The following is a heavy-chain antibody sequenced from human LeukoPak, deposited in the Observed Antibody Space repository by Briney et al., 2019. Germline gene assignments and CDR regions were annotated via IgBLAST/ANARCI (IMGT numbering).Heavy chain of an antibody. CDR1: GYTFTSYD. Sequence: ASVKVSCKASGYTFTSYDINWVRQATGQGLEWMGWMNPNSGNTGYAQKFQGRVTMTRNTSISTAYMELSSLRSADTAVYYCARVVPMLHRHDAFDIWGQGTMVTVSS. D-gene: IGHD3-16*01. CDR2: MNPNSGNT. J-gene: IGHJ3*02. CDR3: ARVVPMLHRHDAFDI. V-gene: IGHV1-8*01.